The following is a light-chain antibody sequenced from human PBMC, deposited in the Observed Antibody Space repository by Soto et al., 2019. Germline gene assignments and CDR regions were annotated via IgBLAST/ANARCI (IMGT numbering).Light chain of an antibody. J-gene: IGKJ1*01. CDR1: QTISTL. CDR2: KAS. Sequence: DIQMTQSPSTLSASVGDRVTITCRASQTISTLLAWYQQRPGKAPNLLIYKASSLESGAPSRFSGSGSGTEFTIPISSLQPDDFATYFCQQYSTYPWPFGQGTKVAVK. CDR3: QQYSTYPWP. V-gene: IGKV1-5*03.